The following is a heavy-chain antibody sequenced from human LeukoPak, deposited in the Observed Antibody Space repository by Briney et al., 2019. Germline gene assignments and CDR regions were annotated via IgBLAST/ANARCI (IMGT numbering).Heavy chain of an antibody. Sequence: PSETLSLTCTVSGXSISSYYWSWIRKPPGKGLEWIGYIYYSGSTNYNPSLKSRVTMSVDTSKNQFSLKLSSVTAADTAVYYCATLGYCSAGSCWGQGTMVTVSS. D-gene: IGHD2-15*01. V-gene: IGHV4-59*08. CDR1: GXSISSYY. CDR3: ATLGYCSAGSC. J-gene: IGHJ3*01. CDR2: IYYSGST.